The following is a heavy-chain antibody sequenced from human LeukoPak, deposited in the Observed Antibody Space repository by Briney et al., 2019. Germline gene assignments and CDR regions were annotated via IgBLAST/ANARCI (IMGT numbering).Heavy chain of an antibody. CDR2: INPNSGGT. J-gene: IGHJ6*02. CDR3: ARVGMTYCSSTSCYGRGYYYGMDV. V-gene: IGHV1-2*04. Sequence: GASVKVSCKASGYTFTGYYMHWVRQAPGQGLEWMGWINPNSGGTNYAQKFQGWVTMTRDTSISTAYMELSRLRSDDTAVYYCARVGMTYCSSTSCYGRGYYYGMDVWGQGTTVTVSS. D-gene: IGHD2-2*01. CDR1: GYTFTGYY.